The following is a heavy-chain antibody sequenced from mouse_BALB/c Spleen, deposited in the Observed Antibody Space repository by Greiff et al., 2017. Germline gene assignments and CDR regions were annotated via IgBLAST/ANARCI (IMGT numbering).Heavy chain of an antibody. V-gene: IGHV5-12-1*01. D-gene: IGHD6-2*01. J-gene: IGHJ3*01. CDR2: ISSGGGST. CDR1: GFAFSSYD. CDR3: ARSLGSWFAY. Sequence: EVQRVESGGGLVKPGGSLKLSCAASGFAFSSYDMSWVRQTPEKRLEWVAYISSGGGSTYYPDTVKGRFTISRDNAKNTLYLQMSSLKSEDTAMYYCARSLGSWFAYWGQGTLVTVSA.